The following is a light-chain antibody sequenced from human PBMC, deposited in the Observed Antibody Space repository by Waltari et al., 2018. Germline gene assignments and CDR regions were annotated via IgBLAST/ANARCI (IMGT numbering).Light chain of an antibody. V-gene: IGKV2-28*01. J-gene: IGKJ1*01. CDR1: QSLPHSNGDNY. Sequence: EIVMTQSPLSLPVTPGEPASISCRSSQSLPHSNGDNYLDWYLQKPGQSPQLLIYLGSSRATGVPDRFGGSGSGTDFTLKISRVEAEDVGVYYCMQALQIPWTFGQGTKVEIK. CDR3: MQALQIPWT. CDR2: LGS.